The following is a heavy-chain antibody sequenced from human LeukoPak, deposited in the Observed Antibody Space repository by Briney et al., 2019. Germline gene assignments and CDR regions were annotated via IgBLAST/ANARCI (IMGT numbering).Heavy chain of an antibody. CDR3: TAKYSGSYYGTYYFDY. D-gene: IGHD1-26*01. V-gene: IGHV3-15*01. Sequence: GGSLRLSCAASGFTFSSYAMSWVRQAPGKGLEWVGRIKSKTDGGTTDYAAPVKGRFTISRDDSKNTLYLQMNSLKTEDTAVYYCTAKYSGSYYGTYYFDYWGQGTLVTVSS. CDR1: GFTFSSYA. CDR2: IKSKTDGGTT. J-gene: IGHJ4*02.